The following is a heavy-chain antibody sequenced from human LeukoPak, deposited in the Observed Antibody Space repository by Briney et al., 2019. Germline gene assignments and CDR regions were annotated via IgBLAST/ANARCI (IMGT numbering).Heavy chain of an antibody. CDR2: IIPILGIA. D-gene: IGHD6-13*01. V-gene: IGHV1-69*04. Sequence: ASVKVSCKASGGTFSSYAISWVRQAPGQGLEWMGRIIPILGIANYAQKFQGRVTMTRNTSISTAYMELSSLRSEDTAVYYCARDSSSPAGDYWGQGTLVTVSS. CDR1: GGTFSSYA. CDR3: ARDSSSPAGDY. J-gene: IGHJ4*02.